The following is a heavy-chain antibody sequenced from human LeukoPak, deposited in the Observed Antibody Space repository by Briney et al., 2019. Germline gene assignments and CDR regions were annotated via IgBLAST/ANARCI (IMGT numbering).Heavy chain of an antibody. D-gene: IGHD6-13*01. CDR3: ARQWFSSSWYQFDY. V-gene: IGHV3-33*01. CDR2: IWYDGSNK. CDR1: GFTFSSYG. Sequence: GRSLRLSCAASGFTFSSYGMHWVRQAPGKGLDGVAVIWYDGSNKYYADSVKDRFTISRDNSKNTLYLQMNSLRAEDTAVYYCARQWFSSSWYQFDYWGQGTLVTVSS. J-gene: IGHJ4*02.